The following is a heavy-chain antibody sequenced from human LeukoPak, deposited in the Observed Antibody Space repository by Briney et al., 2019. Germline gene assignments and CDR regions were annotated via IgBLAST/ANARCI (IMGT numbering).Heavy chain of an antibody. CDR3: AKPVSGGLAVTADWFHP. D-gene: IGHD6-19*01. CDR2: INANSGTT. Sequence: GGSLRLSCAASGFAFSFYAMSWLRQPPGKGLEWVSTINANSGTTSYAASVRGRFTISRDNSRNTLYLQVNTLRADDTATYYCAKPVSGGLAVTADWFHPWGQGTLVVVSS. J-gene: IGHJ5*01. V-gene: IGHV3-23*01. CDR1: GFAFSFYA.